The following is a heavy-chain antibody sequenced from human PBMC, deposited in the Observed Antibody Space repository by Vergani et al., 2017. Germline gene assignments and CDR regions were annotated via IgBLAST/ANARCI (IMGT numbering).Heavy chain of an antibody. Sequence: QITLRESGPTLVKPTQTLTLTCTFSGFSLTTGGEGVGWIRQPPGRALEWLAFVYWNDDERYSPSLKSRVTITKDTSKNEVILTMATMDPVDTATYYCAHAKYYYDGSGLPLFDFWGQGTLVTVSS. CDR2: VYWNDDE. J-gene: IGHJ4*02. CDR1: GFSLTTGGEG. D-gene: IGHD3-22*01. CDR3: AHAKYYYDGSGLPLFDF. V-gene: IGHV2-5*01.